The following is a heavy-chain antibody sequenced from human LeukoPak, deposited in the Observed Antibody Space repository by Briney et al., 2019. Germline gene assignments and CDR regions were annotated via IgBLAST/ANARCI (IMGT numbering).Heavy chain of an antibody. CDR3: ARGPGLAMGKGYFDY. CDR2: ISDSGGTT. CDR1: GFTFSTYG. Sequence: PGGSLRLSCATSGFTFSTYGMSWVRQAPGKGLEWVSGISDSGGTTYYADSVKGRFTISRGNSRNTLYLEVNSLRTDDTAVYYCARGPGLAMGKGYFDYCGQGTLVTVSS. J-gene: IGHJ4*02. V-gene: IGHV3-23*01. D-gene: IGHD5-18*01.